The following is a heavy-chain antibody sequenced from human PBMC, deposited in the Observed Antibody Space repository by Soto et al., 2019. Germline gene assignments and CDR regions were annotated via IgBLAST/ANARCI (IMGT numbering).Heavy chain of an antibody. CDR1: GFTFSNSA. CDR3: AKVDAYSYRTDH. J-gene: IGHJ4*02. D-gene: IGHD3-16*02. Sequence: GALKISCAASGFTFSNSAMTLVRQALGKGPEWVSSIGRTNNTHYADSVKGRFAISRDNSQNTLYLQMNSLTAEDTAVYFCAKVDAYSYRTDHWGQGTLVTVSS. V-gene: IGHV3-23*01. CDR2: IGRTNNT.